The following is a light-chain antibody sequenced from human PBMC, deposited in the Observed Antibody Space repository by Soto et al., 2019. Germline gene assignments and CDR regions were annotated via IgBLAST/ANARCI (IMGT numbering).Light chain of an antibody. J-gene: IGLJ1*01. V-gene: IGLV2-14*01. CDR3: CSYTSSSTYV. Sequence: QSVLTQPASVSGSPGQSITISCTGTSRDVGGYNYVSWYQQHPGKAPKLMLYEVSNRPSGVSNRFSGTKSGNTASLTISRLQAEDEADYYCCSYTSSSTYVFGAETKVTVL. CDR2: EVS. CDR1: SRDVGGYNY.